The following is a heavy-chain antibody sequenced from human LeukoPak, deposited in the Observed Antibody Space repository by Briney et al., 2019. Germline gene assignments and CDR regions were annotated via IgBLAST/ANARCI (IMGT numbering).Heavy chain of an antibody. J-gene: IGHJ4*02. D-gene: IGHD3-16*01. CDR2: ISNSGNTI. V-gene: IGHV3-11*01. Sequence: GGSPRLSCAASGFTFGDYYMTWIRQAPGKGLEWVSYISNSGNTIKEADSVKGRFTISRDNAQNSLFLQMKSLRAEDTAVYYCARYRVITNDYFDSWGQGTLVTVSS. CDR1: GFTFGDYY. CDR3: ARYRVITNDYFDS.